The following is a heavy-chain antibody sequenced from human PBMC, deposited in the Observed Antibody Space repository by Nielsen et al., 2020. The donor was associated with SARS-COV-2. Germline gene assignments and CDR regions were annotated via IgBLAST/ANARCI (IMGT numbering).Heavy chain of an antibody. V-gene: IGHV3-30*18. Sequence: GESLKISCAASGFTFSSYGMHWVRQAPGKGLEWVAVISYDGSNKYYADSVKGRFTISRDNSKNTLYLQMNSLRAEDMAVYYCAKSSYYDSSGYYDYWGQGTLVTVSS. CDR1: GFTFSSYG. D-gene: IGHD3-22*01. J-gene: IGHJ4*02. CDR3: AKSSYYDSSGYYDY. CDR2: ISYDGSNK.